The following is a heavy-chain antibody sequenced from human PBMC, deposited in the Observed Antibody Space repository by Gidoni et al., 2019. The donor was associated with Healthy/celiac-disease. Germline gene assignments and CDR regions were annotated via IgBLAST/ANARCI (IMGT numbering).Heavy chain of an antibody. V-gene: IGHV4-4*02. CDR1: VGSISSSNW. J-gene: IGHJ3*02. CDR2: IYHSGST. CDR3: ASRATKQYDAFDI. D-gene: IGHD6-19*01. Sequence: QVQLQESRPELVKPSGTLSLTCAVSVGSISSSNWWSWVSPPPGKGLYGIGAIYHSGSTNYNPSLKSRVTISVDKSKNQFSLKLSSVTAADTVVYYCASRATKQYDAFDIWGQVTMVTVSS.